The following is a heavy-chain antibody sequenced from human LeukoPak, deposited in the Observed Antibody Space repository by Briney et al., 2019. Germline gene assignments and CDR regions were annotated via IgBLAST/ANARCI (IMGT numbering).Heavy chain of an antibody. J-gene: IGHJ4*02. Sequence: PSETLSLTCTVSGGSISSYYWSWIRQPPGKGLEWIGYIYYSGSTNYNPSLKSRVTISVDTSKNQFSLKLSSVTAADTAVYYCARDKGGYSSNWWDYWGQGTLVTVSS. CDR3: ARDKGGYSSNWWDY. CDR1: GGSISSYY. D-gene: IGHD6-13*01. CDR2: IYYSGST. V-gene: IGHV4-59*01.